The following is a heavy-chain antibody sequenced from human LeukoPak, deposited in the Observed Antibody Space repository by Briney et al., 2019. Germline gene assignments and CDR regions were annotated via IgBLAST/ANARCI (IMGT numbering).Heavy chain of an antibody. J-gene: IGHJ5*02. CDR1: GGSISSHY. Sequence: SETLSLTCTVSGGSISSHYWSWIRQPPGKGLEWIGYIYYSGSTNYNPSLKSRDTISVDTSKNQFSLKLSSVTAADTAVYYCARYGAWFDPWGQGTLVTVSS. CDR3: ARYGAWFDP. V-gene: IGHV4-59*11. CDR2: IYYSGST. D-gene: IGHD4-17*01.